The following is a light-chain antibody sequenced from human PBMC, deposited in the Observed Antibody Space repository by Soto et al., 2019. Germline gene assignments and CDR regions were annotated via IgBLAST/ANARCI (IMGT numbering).Light chain of an antibody. CDR2: GAS. J-gene: IGKJ4*01. Sequence: EIVMTQSPATLSVSPGERATLFCRASQSVRSNFLAWYQQKPGQAPRLLIYGASTRATGVPARFSGSGSGTEFTLTISSVQPEDCAVYYCQQYSAWPLTFGGGTKVEI. V-gene: IGKV3-15*01. CDR3: QQYSAWPLT. CDR1: QSVRSN.